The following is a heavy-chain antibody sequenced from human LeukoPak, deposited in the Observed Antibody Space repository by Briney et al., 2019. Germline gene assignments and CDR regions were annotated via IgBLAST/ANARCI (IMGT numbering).Heavy chain of an antibody. D-gene: IGHD2/OR15-2a*01. CDR3: ARDLSRRMGFDP. CDR2: IYYSGST. V-gene: IGHV4-39*07. J-gene: IGHJ5*02. Sequence: SETLSLTCTVSGGSISSSSYYWGWIRQPPGKGLEWIGSIYYSGSTYYNPSLKSRVTISVDTSKNQFSLKLSSVTAADTAVYYCARDLSRRMGFDPWGQGTLVTVSS. CDR1: GGSISSSSYY.